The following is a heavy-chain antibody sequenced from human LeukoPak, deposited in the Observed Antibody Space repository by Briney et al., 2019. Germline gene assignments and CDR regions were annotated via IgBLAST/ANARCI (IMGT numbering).Heavy chain of an antibody. V-gene: IGHV3-23*01. CDR3: AKPISGGLAVTADWFHP. CDR2: INANSGTT. D-gene: IGHD6-19*01. J-gene: IGHJ5*01. CDR1: GFAFSRYA. Sequence: PGGSLRLSCEASGFAFSRYAMSWLRQPPGKGLEWVSTINANSGTTSYAASVRGRFTISRDNSKNTLYLQLNTLRADDTATYYCAKPISGGLAVTADWFHPWGQGTLVVVSS.